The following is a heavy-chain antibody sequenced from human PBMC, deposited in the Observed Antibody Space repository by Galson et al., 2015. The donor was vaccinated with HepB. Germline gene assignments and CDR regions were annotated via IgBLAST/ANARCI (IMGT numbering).Heavy chain of an antibody. D-gene: IGHD5-24*01. CDR3: AKDRDGYNLGSGYFDL. V-gene: IGHV1-46*01. CDR2: INPSGGST. J-gene: IGHJ2*01. CDR1: GGTFSSYA. Sequence: SVKVSCKASGGTFSSYAISWVRQAPGQGLEWMGIINPSGGSTSYAQKFQGRVTMTRDTSTSTVYMELSSLRAEDTAVYYCAKDRDGYNLGSGYFDLWGRGTLVTVSS.